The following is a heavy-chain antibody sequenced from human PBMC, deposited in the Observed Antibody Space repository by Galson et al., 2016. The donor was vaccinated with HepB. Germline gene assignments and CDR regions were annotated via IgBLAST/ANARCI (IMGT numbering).Heavy chain of an antibody. V-gene: IGHV4-39*01. CDR2: IHYNGNT. CDR1: GGSMFSGIVY. Sequence: ETLSLTCSVSGGSMFSGIVYVGWIRQPPGKGLEWIGNIHYNGNTFYNPSLKNRVTISVDTSKNQFSLKLDAVTAADKAVYYCAASADNWFDPWGQGTQVTVSS. J-gene: IGHJ5*02. D-gene: IGHD3-3*01. CDR3: AASADNWFDP.